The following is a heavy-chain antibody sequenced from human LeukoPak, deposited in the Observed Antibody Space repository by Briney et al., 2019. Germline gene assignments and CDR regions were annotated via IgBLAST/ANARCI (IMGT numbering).Heavy chain of an antibody. J-gene: IGHJ4*02. V-gene: IGHV3-21*01. CDR2: ITSSSTYM. CDR3: ARSEYGDYASPFDY. Sequence: SGGSLRLSCAASGFTFSTYNMNWVRQVPGKGLEWVSSITSSSTYMFYADSVKGRFTISRDNAQNSLYLQINSLRAEDTAVYYCARSEYGDYASPFDYWGQGTLVTVSS. CDR1: GFTFSTYN. D-gene: IGHD4-17*01.